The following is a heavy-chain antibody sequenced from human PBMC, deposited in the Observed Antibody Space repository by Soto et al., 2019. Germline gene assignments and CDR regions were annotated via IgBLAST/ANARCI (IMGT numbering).Heavy chain of an antibody. D-gene: IGHD1-20*01. CDR3: AADYVRLITVSFDP. CDR1: GFTFTSSA. Sequence: GASVKVSCKASGFTFTSSAVHCVRPARGQRLEWIGWIVVGSGNTNYAQKFQERATITRDMPTSTAYMELSSLTSEDTAVYYCAADYVRLITVSFDPWGQGTLVTASS. V-gene: IGHV1-58*01. J-gene: IGHJ5*02. CDR2: IVVGSGNT.